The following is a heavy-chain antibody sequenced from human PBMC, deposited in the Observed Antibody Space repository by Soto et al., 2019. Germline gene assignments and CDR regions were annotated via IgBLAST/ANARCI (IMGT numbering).Heavy chain of an antibody. Sequence: QVQLVQSGAEVKKPGSSVKVSCKASGGTFSSYAISWVRQAPGQGLEWMGGIIPIFGTANYAQKFQGRVTITADEFTSTAYMELSRLRSEDTAVYYCASTPGPANYRYYYDSSGYYYYYYYGMDVWGQGTTVTVSS. CDR1: GGTFSSYA. D-gene: IGHD3-22*01. CDR2: IIPIFGTA. CDR3: ASTPGPANYRYYYDSSGYYYYYYYGMDV. V-gene: IGHV1-69*01. J-gene: IGHJ6*02.